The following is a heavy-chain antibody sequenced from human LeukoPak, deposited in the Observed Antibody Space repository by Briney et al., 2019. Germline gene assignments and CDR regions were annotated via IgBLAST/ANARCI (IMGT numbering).Heavy chain of an antibody. D-gene: IGHD3-10*01. J-gene: IGHJ4*02. Sequence: GESLQISCKGSGYGFTSHWIGWVRQMPGKGREWMGIVNPDDSDTIYSPSFQGQVTISADESITTAYLQWSSLKASATAMYYCARLRWPRGGRSSFDYWGQGALVTVSS. CDR1: GYGFTSHW. CDR3: ARLRWPRGGRSSFDY. CDR2: VNPDDSDT. V-gene: IGHV5-51*01.